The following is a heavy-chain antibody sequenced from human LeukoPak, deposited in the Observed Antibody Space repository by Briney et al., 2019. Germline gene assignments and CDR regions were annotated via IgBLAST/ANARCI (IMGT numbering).Heavy chain of an antibody. CDR2: ISSGGDRT. CDR3: TREAIATGYAYD. J-gene: IGHJ4*02. Sequence: GGTLRLSCAATGFSFSSYALSWVRQAPGKGLEWVSAISSGGDRTYYADSVTGRFTISRDNYKNMLFLQMSSLRAEDAAMYYCTREAIATGYAYDWGQGTLVTVFS. D-gene: IGHD3-16*01. V-gene: IGHV3-23*01. CDR1: GFSFSSYA.